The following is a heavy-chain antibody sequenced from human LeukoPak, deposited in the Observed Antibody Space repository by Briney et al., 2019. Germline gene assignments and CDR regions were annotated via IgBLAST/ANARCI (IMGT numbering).Heavy chain of an antibody. D-gene: IGHD5-18*01. Sequence: GGSLRLSCAASGFTFSSYSMNWVRQAPGKGLEWRSSISSSSSYIYYADSVKGRFTISRDNAKNSLYLQMNSLRAEDTAVYYCARDKADTAMVPFDYWGQGTLVTVSS. J-gene: IGHJ4*02. CDR1: GFTFSSYS. V-gene: IGHV3-21*01. CDR2: ISSSSSYI. CDR3: ARDKADTAMVPFDY.